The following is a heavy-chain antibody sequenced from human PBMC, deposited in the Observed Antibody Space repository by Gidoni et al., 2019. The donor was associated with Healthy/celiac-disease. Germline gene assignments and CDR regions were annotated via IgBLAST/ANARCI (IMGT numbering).Heavy chain of an antibody. Sequence: EVQLVESGGGLVQPGRSLRLSCAASGFTFDDYAMHWVRQAPGKGLEWVSGISWNSGSIGYADSVKGRFTISRDNAKNSLYLQMNSLRAEDTALYYCAKDIGTTAMVTADAFDIWGQGTMVTVSS. CDR2: ISWNSGSI. CDR1: GFTFDDYA. J-gene: IGHJ3*02. V-gene: IGHV3-9*01. CDR3: AKDIGTTAMVTADAFDI. D-gene: IGHD5-18*01.